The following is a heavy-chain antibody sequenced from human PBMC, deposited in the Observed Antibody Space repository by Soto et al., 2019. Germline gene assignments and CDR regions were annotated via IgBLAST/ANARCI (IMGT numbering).Heavy chain of an antibody. CDR1: GGTFGSYD. CDR3: AREAPYCTSATCPKFYDMDV. CDR2: IIPILNSP. V-gene: IGHV1-69*01. J-gene: IGHJ6*02. D-gene: IGHD2-21*01. Sequence: QVQLVQSGAEVKKPGSSVKVSCKASGGTFGSYDITWVRRAPGQGLEWLWGIIPILNSPAYAQKFQARVVITADEITNTAYMELHILRFDDTAVYYCAREAPYCTSATCPKFYDMDVWGQRTTVTVAS.